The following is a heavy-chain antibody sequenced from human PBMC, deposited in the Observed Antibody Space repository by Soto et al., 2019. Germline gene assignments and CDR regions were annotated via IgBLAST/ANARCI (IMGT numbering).Heavy chain of an antibody. J-gene: IGHJ4*02. Sequence: ASVTVSCKASGYTFTGYYMHWVRQAPGQGLEWMGWINPNSGGTNYAQKFQGRVTMTRDTSISTAYMELSRLRSDDTAVYYCARDLYDSSGYYPKYYFDYWGQGTLVTVSS. D-gene: IGHD3-22*01. V-gene: IGHV1-2*02. CDR1: GYTFTGYY. CDR3: ARDLYDSSGYYPKYYFDY. CDR2: INPNSGGT.